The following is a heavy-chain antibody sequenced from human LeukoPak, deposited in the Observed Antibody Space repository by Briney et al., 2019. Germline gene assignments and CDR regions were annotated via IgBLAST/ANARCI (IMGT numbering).Heavy chain of an antibody. CDR1: GGSLHSYY. CDR3: ARHVWLQPFDY. CDR2: IYYSGST. D-gene: IGHD3-9*01. V-gene: IGHV4-59*08. Sequence: LETLSLTCSVSGGSLHSYYWSWIRQSPGKGLEWIGYIYYSGSTNYNPSLKSRVTISVDTSKNQFSLKLSSVTAADTAVYYCARHVWLQPFDYWGQGTLVTVSS. J-gene: IGHJ4*02.